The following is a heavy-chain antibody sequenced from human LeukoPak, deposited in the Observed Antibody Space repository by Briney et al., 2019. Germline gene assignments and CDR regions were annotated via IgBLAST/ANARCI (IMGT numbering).Heavy chain of an antibody. CDR1: GFTFSSYA. J-gene: IGHJ4*02. V-gene: IGHV3-23*01. CDR3: AKDRQKLLWFGESIDY. D-gene: IGHD3-10*01. Sequence: GGSLRLSCAASGFTFSSYAMSWVRQAPGKGLKWVSAISGSGGSTYYADSVKGRFTISRDNSKNTLYLQMNSLRAEDTAVYYCAKDRQKLLWFGESIDYWGQGTLVTVSS. CDR2: ISGSGGST.